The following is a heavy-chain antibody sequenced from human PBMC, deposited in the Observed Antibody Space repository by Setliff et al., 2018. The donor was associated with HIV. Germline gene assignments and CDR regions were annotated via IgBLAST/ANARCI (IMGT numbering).Heavy chain of an antibody. CDR3: ARQLHREYYDILTGYSPYYFDY. CDR1: GYNFVDYS. J-gene: IGHJ4*02. D-gene: IGHD3-9*01. Sequence: PGESLKISCQGSGYNFVDYSIAWVRQVPGKGLEWMGIIYPVDSETRYSPSFEGQVTISADKSINTAYLQWSSLKASDTAMYYCARQLHREYYDILTGYSPYYFDYWGQGTLVTVSS. CDR2: IYPVDSET. V-gene: IGHV5-51*01.